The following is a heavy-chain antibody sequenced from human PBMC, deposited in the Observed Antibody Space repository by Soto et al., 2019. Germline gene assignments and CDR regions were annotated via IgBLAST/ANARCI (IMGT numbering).Heavy chain of an antibody. CDR2: IYYSGST. J-gene: IGHJ4*02. CDR3: ARDNWNDSFDY. V-gene: IGHV4-59*01. D-gene: IGHD1-1*01. Sequence: PSETLSLTCTVSGGSISSYYWSWIRQPPGKGLEWIGYIYYSGSTNYNPSLKSRVTISVDTSKNQFSLKLSSVTAADTAVYYCARDNWNDSFDYWGQGTLVTVSS. CDR1: GGSISSYY.